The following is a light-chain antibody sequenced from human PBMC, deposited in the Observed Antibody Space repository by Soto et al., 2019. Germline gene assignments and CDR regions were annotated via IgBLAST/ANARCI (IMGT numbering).Light chain of an antibody. CDR2: GAS. CDR3: HHYGSAPAWT. V-gene: IGKV3-20*01. CDR1: QSISSNY. Sequence: EIVLTQSPGTLSLFPGERATLSCRASQSISSNYLAWYQQKPGQAPRLLIHGASNRATGIPDRFSGAGSGTDFTPTISRLEPEDFAAYYCHHYGSAPAWTFGQGNKVELK. J-gene: IGKJ1*01.